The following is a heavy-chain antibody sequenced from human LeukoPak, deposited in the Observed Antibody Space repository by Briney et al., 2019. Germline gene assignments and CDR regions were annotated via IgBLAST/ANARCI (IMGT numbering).Heavy chain of an antibody. CDR2: ISSSGSTI. Sequence: GGSLRLSCAASGFTFSSYEMNWVRQAPGKGLEWVSYISSSGSTIYYADSVKGRFTISRDNAKNSLYLQMNSLRAEDTAVYYCARSAPTRTMIGSGADYWGQGTLVTVSS. CDR1: GFTFSSYE. CDR3: ARSAPTRTMIGSGADY. D-gene: IGHD3-22*01. V-gene: IGHV3-48*03. J-gene: IGHJ4*02.